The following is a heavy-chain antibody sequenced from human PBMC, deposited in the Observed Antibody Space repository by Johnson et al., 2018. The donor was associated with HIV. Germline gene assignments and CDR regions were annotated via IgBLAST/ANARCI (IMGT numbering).Heavy chain of an antibody. Sequence: QVQLVESGGGLVQPGGSLRLSCAASGFTFNNAWMNWVRQAPGKGLEWVAVISYDGSNKYYADSVKGRFTISRDNSKNTLYLQMNSLRAEDTAVYYCAREAGTAFDIWGQGTMVTVSS. CDR1: GFTFNNAW. V-gene: IGHV3-30*03. CDR2: ISYDGSNK. J-gene: IGHJ3*02. CDR3: AREAGTAFDI.